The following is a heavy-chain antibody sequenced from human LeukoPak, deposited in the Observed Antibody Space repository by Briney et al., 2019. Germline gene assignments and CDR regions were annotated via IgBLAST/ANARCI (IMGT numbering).Heavy chain of an antibody. CDR1: GGTFSSYA. Sequence: SVEVSCKASGGTFSSYAISWVRQAPGQGLEWMGGIIPIFGTANYAQKFQGRVTITADESTSTAYMELSSLRSEDTAVYYCARSRYCSSTSCYRRNYYFDYWGQGTLVTVSS. V-gene: IGHV1-69*13. D-gene: IGHD2-2*01. CDR2: IIPIFGTA. CDR3: ARSRYCSSTSCYRRNYYFDY. J-gene: IGHJ4*02.